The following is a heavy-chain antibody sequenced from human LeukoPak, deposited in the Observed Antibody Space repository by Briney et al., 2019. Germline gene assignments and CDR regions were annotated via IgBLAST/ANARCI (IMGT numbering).Heavy chain of an antibody. CDR2: ISYSGST. Sequence: PSETLSLTCTVSGGSISSYYWSWIRQPPGKGLEWIGYISYSGSTNYNPSLESRVTISVDTSKNQFSLKLSSVTAADTAVYYCARDFRGSSGYYWFDYWGQGTLVTVSS. D-gene: IGHD3-22*01. CDR3: ARDFRGSSGYYWFDY. J-gene: IGHJ4*02. CDR1: GGSISSYY. V-gene: IGHV4-59*01.